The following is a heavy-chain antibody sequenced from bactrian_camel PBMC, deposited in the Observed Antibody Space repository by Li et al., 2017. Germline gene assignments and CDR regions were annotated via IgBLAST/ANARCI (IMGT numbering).Heavy chain of an antibody. CDR1: ADALMY. CDR2: ITTGGSST. CDR3: AGDLSYGAWYMESQYKY. J-gene: IGHJ4*01. D-gene: IGHD6*01. Sequence: HVQLVESGGGSAQVGGSLRLSCSASADALMYMAWFRQTPGQKREAVAAITTGGSSTMYHDSVKGRFTISRESGKNTVHLQMNSLMPEDSGVYYCAGDLSYGAWYMESQYKYWGRGTQVTVS. V-gene: IGHV3S53*01.